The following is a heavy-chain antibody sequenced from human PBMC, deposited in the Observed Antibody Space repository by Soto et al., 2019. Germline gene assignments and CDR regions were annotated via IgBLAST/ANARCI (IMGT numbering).Heavy chain of an antibody. CDR3: ARDRSYEGQPYYFDY. CDR1: GGSISSGGYS. CDR2: IYHSGST. Sequence: SETLSLTCAVSGGSISSGGYSWSWIRQPPGKGLEWIGYIYHSGSTYYNPSLKSRVTISVDRSKNQFSLKLSSVTAADTAVYYCARDRSYEGQPYYFDYWGQGTLVT. J-gene: IGHJ4*02. V-gene: IGHV4-30-2*01. D-gene: IGHD5-12*01.